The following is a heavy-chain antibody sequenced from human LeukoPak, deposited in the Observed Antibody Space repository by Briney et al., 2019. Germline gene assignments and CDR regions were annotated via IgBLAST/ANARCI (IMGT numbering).Heavy chain of an antibody. V-gene: IGHV1-2*02. J-gene: IGHJ3*02. CDR3: ARDSPNWYYDSSTDAFDI. CDR1: GYTFTDYY. Sequence: ASVKVSCKASGYTFTDYYMHWVRQAPGQGLEWMGWINPNSGGTNYAQKLQGRVTMTRDTSISTAYMELSRLRSDDTAVYYCARDSPNWYYDSSTDAFDIWGQGTMVTVSS. D-gene: IGHD3-22*01. CDR2: INPNSGGT.